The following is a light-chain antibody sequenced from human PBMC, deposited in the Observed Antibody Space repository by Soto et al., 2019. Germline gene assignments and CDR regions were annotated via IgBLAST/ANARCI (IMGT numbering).Light chain of an antibody. CDR1: SSDVGSYNR. J-gene: IGLJ3*02. CDR2: EVS. V-gene: IGLV2-18*02. Sequence: QSALTQPPSVSGSPGQSVTISCTGTSSDVGSYNRVSWYQQSPGTAPKLMIYEVSNRPSGVSDRFSGSKSGTSASLAITGLQAEDEADYYCQSYDSNLSGSWVFGGGTKVTVL. CDR3: QSYDSNLSGSWV.